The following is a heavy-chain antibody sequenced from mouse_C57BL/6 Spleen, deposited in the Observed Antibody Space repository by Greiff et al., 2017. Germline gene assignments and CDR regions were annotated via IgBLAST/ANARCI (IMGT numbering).Heavy chain of an antibody. CDR1: GFTFSSYG. CDR2: ISSGGSYT. V-gene: IGHV5-6*01. Sequence: EVHLVESGGDLVKPGGSLKLSCAASGFTFSSYGMSWVRQTPDKRLEWVATISSGGSYTYYPDSVKGRFTISRDNAKNTRYLQMSRLQSEDTAMYGCARPRVTTWAMDDWGQGTSVTVSS. J-gene: IGHJ4*01. CDR3: ARPRVTTWAMDD. D-gene: IGHD2-2*01.